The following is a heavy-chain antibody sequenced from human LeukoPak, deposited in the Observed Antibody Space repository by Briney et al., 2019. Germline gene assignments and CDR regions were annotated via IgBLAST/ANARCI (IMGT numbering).Heavy chain of an antibody. Sequence: GGSLRLSCAASGFTFNSYWMHWVRQAPGKGLVWVSHINSDGSDTSYADYVKGRFTISRDNAKNTLYLQMNSLRAEDTAVYYCARDFIAAAGPFDYWGQGTLVTVSS. CDR1: GFTFNSYW. CDR2: INSDGSDT. V-gene: IGHV3-74*01. CDR3: ARDFIAAAGPFDY. D-gene: IGHD6-13*01. J-gene: IGHJ4*02.